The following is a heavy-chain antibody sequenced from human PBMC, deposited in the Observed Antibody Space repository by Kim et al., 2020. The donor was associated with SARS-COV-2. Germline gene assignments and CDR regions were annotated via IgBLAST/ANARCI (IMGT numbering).Heavy chain of an antibody. Sequence: SETLSLTCAVSGGSISSSNWWCWVRQPPGKGLEWIGDIYHSGSTTYNPSLKSRVTISVDKSKNQFSLKLRSVTAADTAVYYCARCITIFEVVITFDYWGQGTLVSVSS. CDR1: GGSISSSNW. CDR2: IYHSGST. CDR3: ARCITIFEVVITFDY. V-gene: IGHV4-4*02. D-gene: IGHD3-3*01. J-gene: IGHJ4*02.